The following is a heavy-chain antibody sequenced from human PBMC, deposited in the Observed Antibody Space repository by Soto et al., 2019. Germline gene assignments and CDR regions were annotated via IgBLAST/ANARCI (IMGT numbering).Heavy chain of an antibody. Sequence: GESLKISCKGSGYSFTSYWISWVRQMPGKGLEWMGRIDPSDSYTNYSPSFQGHVTISADKSISTAYLQWSSLKASDTAMYYCARLDYYDSSGYYNWLDPWGQGTLVTVYS. CDR2: IDPSDSYT. CDR3: ARLDYYDSSGYYNWLDP. CDR1: GYSFTSYW. J-gene: IGHJ5*02. D-gene: IGHD3-22*01. V-gene: IGHV5-10-1*01.